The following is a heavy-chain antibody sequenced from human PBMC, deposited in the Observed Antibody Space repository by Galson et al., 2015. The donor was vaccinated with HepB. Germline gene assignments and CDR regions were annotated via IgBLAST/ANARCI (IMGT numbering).Heavy chain of an antibody. Sequence: SVKVSCKASGYNFPTYSITWVRQAPGQGLEWMGWISAYDQKTNYAQHLQGRVTMTTDTSTNTAYMELRSLRSDDTAVYYCARGALVVVVYATQNNWFAPWGQGTLITVSS. V-gene: IGHV1-18*01. CDR2: ISAYDQKT. CDR3: ARGALVVVVYATQNNWFAP. D-gene: IGHD2-15*01. CDR1: GYNFPTYS. J-gene: IGHJ5*02.